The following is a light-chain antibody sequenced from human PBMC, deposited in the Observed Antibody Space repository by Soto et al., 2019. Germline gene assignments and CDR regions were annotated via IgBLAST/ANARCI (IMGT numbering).Light chain of an antibody. CDR2: DAS. V-gene: IGKV1-33*01. CDR3: QQYENLPT. Sequence: DIQMTHSASSLSSSVVDRVTITCQASQNINNYLNWYQQKPGRAPKLLIYDASNLEAGVPSRFRGSGSGTDFTFTISRLQPEDIATYYCQQYENLPTFGQGTRLEIK. J-gene: IGKJ5*01. CDR1: QNINNY.